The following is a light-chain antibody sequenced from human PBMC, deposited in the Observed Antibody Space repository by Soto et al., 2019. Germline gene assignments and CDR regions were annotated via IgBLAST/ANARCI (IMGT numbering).Light chain of an antibody. CDR1: QSVRSTY. CDR3: QQYGSSALT. V-gene: IGKV3-20*01. Sequence: EIVMTQSPATLSVSPGERATLSCRASQSVRSTYLAWYQQKPGQAPRLLIFGVSNRAAGIPARFSGSGSGTDFTLTISRLEPEDFAVYYCQQYGSSALTFGGGTKVDIK. J-gene: IGKJ4*01. CDR2: GVS.